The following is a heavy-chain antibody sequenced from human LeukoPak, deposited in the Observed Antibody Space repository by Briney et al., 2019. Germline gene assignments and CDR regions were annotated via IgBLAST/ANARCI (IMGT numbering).Heavy chain of an antibody. D-gene: IGHD4-23*01. CDR3: AHRDYGGNSYAFDI. Sequence: GGSLRLSCAASGFTFSDYAMHWVRQAPGRGLEWVSYISGNGNSAYYADSVKGRFTISRDNFKNTLYLQMNSLRAEDTAVYYCAHRDYGGNSYAFDIWGQGTMVTVSS. CDR2: ISGNGNSA. CDR1: GFTFSDYA. V-gene: IGHV3-23*01. J-gene: IGHJ3*02.